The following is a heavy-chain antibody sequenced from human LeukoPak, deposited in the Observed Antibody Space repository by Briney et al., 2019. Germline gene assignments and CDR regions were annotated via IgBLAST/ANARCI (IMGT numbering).Heavy chain of an antibody. CDR3: ARETPNPDYGDYVTHFDY. D-gene: IGHD4-17*01. Sequence: PSETLSLTCTVSGGSISSYYWSWIRQPPGKGLEWIGYIYYSGSTNYNPSLKSRVTISVDTSKNQFSLKLSSVTAADTAVYYCARETPNPDYGDYVTHFDYWGQGTLVTVSS. CDR2: IYYSGST. J-gene: IGHJ4*02. V-gene: IGHV4-59*12. CDR1: GGSISSYY.